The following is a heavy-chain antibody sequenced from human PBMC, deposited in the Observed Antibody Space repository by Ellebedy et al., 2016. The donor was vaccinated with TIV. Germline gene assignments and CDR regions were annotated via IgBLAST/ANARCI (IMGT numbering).Heavy chain of an antibody. D-gene: IGHD2-2*01. J-gene: IGHJ6*02. CDR1: GGTFSSFA. V-gene: IGHV1-69*13. CDR3: ASARYCSSPTCPNAYGMDV. CDR2: IIPIFGIP. Sequence: AASVKVSCKASGGTFSSFAISWLRQARGQGLEWMGGIIPIFGIPNYAQKFQGRVTITADASTTTAYMELTGLGSDDTVVYYWASARYCSSPTCPNAYGMDVWGQGTTVTVSS.